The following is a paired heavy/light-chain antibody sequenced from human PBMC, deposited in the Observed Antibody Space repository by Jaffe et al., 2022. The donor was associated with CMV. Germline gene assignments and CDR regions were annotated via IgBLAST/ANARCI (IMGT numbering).Light chain of an antibody. V-gene: IGKV1-5*03. CDR1: QSISSW. J-gene: IGKJ1*01. CDR3: QQYNSYPLT. Sequence: DIQMTQSPSTLSASVGDRVTITCRASQSISSWLAWYQQKPGKAPKLLIYKASSLESGVPSRFSGSGSGTEFTLTISSLQPDDFATYYCQQYNSYPLTFGQGTKVEIK. CDR2: KAS.
Heavy chain of an antibody. Sequence: QVQLVESGGGVVQPGRSLRLSCAASGFTFSSYGMHWVRQAPGKGLEWVAVISYDGSNKYYADSVKGRFTISRDNSKNTLYLQMNSLRAEDTAVYYCAKDGGAYCGGDCYRPYYFDYWGQGTLVTVSS. D-gene: IGHD2-21*02. J-gene: IGHJ4*02. CDR3: AKDGGAYCGGDCYRPYYFDY. CDR2: ISYDGSNK. CDR1: GFTFSSYG. V-gene: IGHV3-30*18.